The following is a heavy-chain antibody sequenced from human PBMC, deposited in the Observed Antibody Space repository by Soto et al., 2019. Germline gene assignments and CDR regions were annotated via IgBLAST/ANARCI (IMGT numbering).Heavy chain of an antibody. CDR2: IIPILGIA. J-gene: IGHJ4*02. Sequence: GASVEVSCKDSGGTLSIYTMSWVRQATGQGLEWMGRIIPILGIANYAQKFQGRVTITADKSTSTAYMELCSLRSEDTAVYYCAAFGSSTSYSYYFDYLGQGTPVIVSS. V-gene: IGHV1-69*02. D-gene: IGHD2-2*01. CDR1: GGTLSIYT. CDR3: AAFGSSTSYSYYFDY.